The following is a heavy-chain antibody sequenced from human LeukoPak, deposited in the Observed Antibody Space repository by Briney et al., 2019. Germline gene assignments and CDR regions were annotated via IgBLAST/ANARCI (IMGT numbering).Heavy chain of an antibody. CDR3: AKTTVGYSSGRYPGWPADC. J-gene: IGHJ4*02. Sequence: GGSLRLSCEASGFTFNTYAIYWVRQAPGKGLEWVSGICGSGGCTYYADSVKGRFTISRDNFKNTVYLQMNSLTADDTAVYYCAKTTVGYSSGRYPGWPADCWGQGTLVTVSS. V-gene: IGHV3-23*01. D-gene: IGHD6-19*01. CDR1: GFTFNTYA. CDR2: ICGSGGCT.